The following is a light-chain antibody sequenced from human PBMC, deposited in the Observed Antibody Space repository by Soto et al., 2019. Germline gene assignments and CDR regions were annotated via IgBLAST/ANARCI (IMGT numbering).Light chain of an antibody. J-gene: IGLJ1*01. CDR1: SSDVGGYYY. CDR2: QVS. V-gene: IGLV2-14*01. CDR3: SSYTSSNTFYV. Sequence: QSALAQPASVSGSPGQSITISCTGTSSDVGGYYYVSWYQHHPGKAPKLMIYQVSNRPSGVSNRFSSSKSGNTASLTISGLQAEDEADYYCSSYTSSNTFYVFGTGTKVTVL.